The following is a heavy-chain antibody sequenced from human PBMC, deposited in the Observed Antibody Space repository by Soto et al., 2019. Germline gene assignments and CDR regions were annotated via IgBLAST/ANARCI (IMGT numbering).Heavy chain of an antibody. D-gene: IGHD1-26*01. J-gene: IGHJ4*02. CDR1: GFTLGSHA. V-gene: IGHV3-30-3*01. Sequence: QVQLVESGGGVVQPGRSLRLSCAVSGFTLGSHAMHWVRQAPGKGLEWVALILSDGSNKYYADSVKGRFTTSRDNSKNTMYLQMNSLSVEDTAVYYCARDDEGGSDCDLGYWGQGALVTVSS. CDR2: ILSDGSNK. CDR3: ARDDEGGSDCDLGY.